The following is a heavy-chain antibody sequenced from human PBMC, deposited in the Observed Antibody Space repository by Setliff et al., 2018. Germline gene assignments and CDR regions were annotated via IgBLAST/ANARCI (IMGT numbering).Heavy chain of an antibody. CDR1: GGSISSYS. CDR3: ARDFSTRHFGVARGSYDYYYMDV. Sequence: SATLCLTCTVSGGSISSYSWSWIRQPPGKGLEWIGYIYYSGSPNDNPSLTSRVTISVATSKNQCSLKLSSVTAADTAVYYCARDFSTRHFGVARGSYDYYYMDVWGKGTTVTVSS. D-gene: IGHD3-3*01. CDR2: IYYSGSP. V-gene: IGHV4-59*01. J-gene: IGHJ6*03.